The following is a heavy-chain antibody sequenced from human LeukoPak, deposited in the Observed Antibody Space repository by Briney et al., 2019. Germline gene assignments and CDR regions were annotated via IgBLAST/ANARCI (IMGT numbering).Heavy chain of an antibody. D-gene: IGHD6-13*01. CDR2: IIPILGIA. V-gene: IGHV1-69*04. J-gene: IGHJ4*02. CDR1: GGTFSSYA. CDR3: ARDGGYSSSLGY. Sequence: ASVRVSCKASGGTFSSYAISWVRQAPGQGLEWMGRIIPILGIANYAQKFQGRVTITADKSTSTAYMELRSLRSDDTAVYYCARDGGYSSSLGYWGQGTLVTVSS.